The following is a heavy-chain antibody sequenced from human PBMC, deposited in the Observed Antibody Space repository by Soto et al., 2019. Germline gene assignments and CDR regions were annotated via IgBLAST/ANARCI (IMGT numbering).Heavy chain of an antibody. V-gene: IGHV4-31*03. CDR1: GGSISSSSYY. CDR3: ARVRCSGGSCSPANLGV. Sequence: SETLSLTCTVSGGSISSSSYYWGWIRQPPGKGLEWIGYIYYSGSTYYNPSLKSRVTISVDTSKNQFSLKLSSVTAADTAVYYCARVRCSGGSCSPANLGVWGQGTTVTVSS. J-gene: IGHJ6*02. D-gene: IGHD2-15*01. CDR2: IYYSGST.